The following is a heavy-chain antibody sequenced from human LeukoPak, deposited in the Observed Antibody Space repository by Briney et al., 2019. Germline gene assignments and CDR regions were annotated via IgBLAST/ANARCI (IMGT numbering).Heavy chain of an antibody. V-gene: IGHV1-2*02. D-gene: IGHD6-19*01. J-gene: IGHJ4*02. CDR1: GYTFTGYY. CDR3: ARDRDSSGWYGGRTDNFDY. Sequence: ASVKVSCKASGYTFTGYYMQWVRQAPGQGLEWMGWINPNSGGTNYAQKFQSRVTMTRDTSISTAYMELSRLRSDDTAVYYCARDRDSSGWYGGRTDNFDYWGQGTLVTVSS. CDR2: INPNSGGT.